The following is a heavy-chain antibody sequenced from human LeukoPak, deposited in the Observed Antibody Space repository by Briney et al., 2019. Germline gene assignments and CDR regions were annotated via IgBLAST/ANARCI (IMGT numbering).Heavy chain of an antibody. V-gene: IGHV3-48*03. CDR1: GFTFSSYE. CDR3: ARDSPAYCGGDCYSPLFDY. Sequence: RPGGSLRLSCAASGFTFSSYEMNWVRQAPGKGLEWVSYISSSGSTIYYADSVKGRFTISRDNAKNSLYLQMNSLRAEDTAVYYCARDSPAYCGGDCYSPLFDYWGQGTLVTVSS. J-gene: IGHJ4*02. CDR2: ISSSGSTI. D-gene: IGHD2-21*02.